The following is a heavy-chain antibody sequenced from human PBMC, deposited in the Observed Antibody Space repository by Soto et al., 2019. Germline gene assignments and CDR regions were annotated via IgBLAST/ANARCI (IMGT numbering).Heavy chain of an antibody. CDR3: ARARIFFLAEDGIAKGVAVLEI. V-gene: IGHV3-21*01. CDR1: GGRCGSLM. CDR2: ISSSSSYI. Sequence: RLGRAACGGRCGSLMVHRVRQKQGKGLEWVSSISSSSSYIYYADSVKGRFTISRDNAKNSLYLQMNSLRAEDTAVYYCARARIFFLAEDGIAKGVAVLEILVKGTMVTGS. J-gene: IGHJ3*02. D-gene: IGHD3-3*01.